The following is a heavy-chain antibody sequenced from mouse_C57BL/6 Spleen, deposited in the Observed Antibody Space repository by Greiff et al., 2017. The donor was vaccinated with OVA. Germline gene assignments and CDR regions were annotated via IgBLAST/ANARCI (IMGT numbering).Heavy chain of an antibody. CDR1: GFTFSDYY. J-gene: IGHJ4*01. CDR3: ARHRIYYDSYYYAMDY. V-gene: IGHV5-12*01. CDR2: ISNGGGST. Sequence: DVMLVESGGGLVQPGGSLKLSCAASGFTFSDYYMYWVRQTPEKRLEWVAYISNGGGSTYYPDTVKGRFTISRDNAKNTLYLQMSRLKSEDTAMYYCARHRIYYDSYYYAMDYWGQGTSVTVSS. D-gene: IGHD2-4*01.